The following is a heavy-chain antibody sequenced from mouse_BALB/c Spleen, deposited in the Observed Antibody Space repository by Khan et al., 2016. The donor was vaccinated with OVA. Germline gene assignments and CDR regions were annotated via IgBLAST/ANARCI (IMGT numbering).Heavy chain of an antibody. CDR2: ITYSGST. CDR1: GYSITSDYV. J-gene: IGHJ3*01. Sequence: VQLKESGPGLVKPSQSLSLTCTVTGYSITSDYVWNWIRQFPGNKLEWMGYITYSGSTNYRPFLKSRISITRDTSKNQFSLQLNSVTTEDTATYYCAMGRTYWGQGTLVTVSA. CDR3: AMGRTY. D-gene: IGHD4-1*01. V-gene: IGHV3-2*02.